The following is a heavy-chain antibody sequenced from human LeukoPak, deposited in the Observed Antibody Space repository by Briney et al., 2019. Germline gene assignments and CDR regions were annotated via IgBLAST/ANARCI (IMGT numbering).Heavy chain of an antibody. CDR1: GFSFSSYS. Sequence: GGSLRLSCAASGFSFSSYSMNWVRQAPGKGLEWVSSISSSSSYIHYADSVKGRFTISRDNSKNTLYLQMNSLRAEDTAVYYCARDSSSGWYHAFWGQGTLVTVSS. D-gene: IGHD6-19*01. CDR3: ARDSSSGWYHAF. V-gene: IGHV3-21*04. CDR2: ISSSSSYI. J-gene: IGHJ4*02.